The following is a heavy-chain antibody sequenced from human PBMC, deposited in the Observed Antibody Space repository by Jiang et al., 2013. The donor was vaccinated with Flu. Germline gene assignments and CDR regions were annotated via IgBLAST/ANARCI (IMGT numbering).Heavy chain of an antibody. V-gene: IGHV3-48*03. D-gene: IGHD3-22*01. J-gene: IGHJ4*02. CDR1: GFTFSSYE. Sequence: LVQPGGSLRLSCAASGFTFSSYEMNWVRQAPGKGLEWVSYISSSGSTIYYADSVKGRFTISRDNAKNSLYLQMNSLRAEDTAVYYCARGPLDSSGYLFDYWGQGTLVTVSS. CDR3: ARGPLDSSGYLFDY. CDR2: ISSSGSTI.